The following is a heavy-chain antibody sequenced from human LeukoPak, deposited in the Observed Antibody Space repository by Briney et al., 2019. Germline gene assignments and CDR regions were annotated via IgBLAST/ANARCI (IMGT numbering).Heavy chain of an antibody. CDR3: ARNDRVYYYGSGTKYDAFDI. D-gene: IGHD3-10*01. CDR2: ISSSSSYI. V-gene: IGHV3-21*01. Sequence: GGSLRLSCAASGFTFSSYSMNWVRQAPGKGLEWVSSISSSSSYIYYADSVKGRFTISRDNAKNSLYLQMNSLRAEDTAVYYCARNDRVYYYGSGTKYDAFDIWGQGTMVTVSS. J-gene: IGHJ3*02. CDR1: GFTFSSYS.